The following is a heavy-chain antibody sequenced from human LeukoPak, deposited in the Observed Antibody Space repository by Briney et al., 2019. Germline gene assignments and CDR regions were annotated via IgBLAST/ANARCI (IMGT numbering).Heavy chain of an antibody. CDR2: INPNSGGT. J-gene: IGHJ6*02. CDR3: ARSHYYYYGMDA. CDR1: GYTFTGYY. Sequence: GASVKVSCKASGYTFTGYYMHWVRQAPGQGLEWMGWINPNSGGTNYARKFQGRVTMTRDTSISTAYMELSRLRSDDTAVYYCARSHYYYYGMDAWGQGTTVTVSS. V-gene: IGHV1-2*02.